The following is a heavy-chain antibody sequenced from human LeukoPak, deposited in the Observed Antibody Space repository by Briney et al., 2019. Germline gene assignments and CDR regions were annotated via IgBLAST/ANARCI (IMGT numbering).Heavy chain of an antibody. D-gene: IGHD2-21*01. V-gene: IGHV4-61*01. CDR3: ASSIPLNGYYFDY. CDR2: IYYSGST. CDR1: GGSLSSSNYY. Sequence: SETLSLTCTVSGGSLSSSNYYWGWIRQPPGKGLEWIGYIYYSGSTNYNPSLKSRVTISVDTSKNQFSLKLSSVTAADTAVYYCASSIPLNGYYFDYWGQGTLVTVSS. J-gene: IGHJ4*02.